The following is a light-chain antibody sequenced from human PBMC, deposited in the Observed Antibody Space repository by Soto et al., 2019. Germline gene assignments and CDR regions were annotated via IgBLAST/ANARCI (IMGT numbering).Light chain of an antibody. V-gene: IGLV1-44*01. J-gene: IGLJ7*01. CDR1: SSNIGSNT. CDR3: ASWDDRLXGVV. CDR2: GNN. Sequence: SVLTQPPSASVAPGQRVTISCSGSSSNIGSNTVNWCQQLPGTAPKLLIYGNNQRPSGVPDQVSGSRSGTSASLAISGLQSEDEGDYYCASWDDRLXGVVVGGGTQLXV.